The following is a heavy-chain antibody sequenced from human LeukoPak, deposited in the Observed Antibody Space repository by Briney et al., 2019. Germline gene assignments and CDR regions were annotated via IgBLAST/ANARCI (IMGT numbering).Heavy chain of an antibody. J-gene: IGHJ6*02. CDR1: GFTFSNYE. CDR2: VRGDDGST. D-gene: IGHD3-22*01. V-gene: IGHV3-23*01. Sequence: GGSLRLSCAASGFTFSNYEMNWVRQAPGKGLEWVSGVRGDDGSTYYADSVKGRFTISRDNSKNTLCLQMDSLRVEDTAVYYCAKADDSYDAGGSIYRVMDVWGQGTTVTVSS. CDR3: AKADDSYDAGGSIYRVMDV.